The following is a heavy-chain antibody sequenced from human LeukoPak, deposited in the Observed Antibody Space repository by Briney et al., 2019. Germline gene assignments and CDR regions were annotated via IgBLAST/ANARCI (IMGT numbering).Heavy chain of an antibody. CDR2: ISTYNGNT. V-gene: IGHV1-18*01. J-gene: IGHJ4*02. D-gene: IGHD5-12*01. CDR1: GYTFTSYG. CDR3: ARGRGSTSRY. Sequence: ASVKVSFKASGYTFTSYGITWVRQAPGQGLEWMGWISTYNGNTNYAQNLQGRVTMTTDTSTSTADMELRSLRSDDTAVYYCARGRGSTSRYWGQGTLVTVSS.